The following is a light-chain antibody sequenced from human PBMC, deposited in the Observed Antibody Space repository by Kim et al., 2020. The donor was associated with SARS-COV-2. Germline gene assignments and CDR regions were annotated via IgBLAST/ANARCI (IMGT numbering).Light chain of an antibody. CDR1: SGHSSYA. V-gene: IGLV4-69*01. CDR3: QTWGTGPWV. CDR2: LNSDGSH. Sequence: SVKLTCTLSSGHSSYAIGWHQQQREKGARYLMKLNSDGSHRKGDRIPDRFSGSSSGAERYLTISSLQSENEADYYCQTWGTGPWVFGGGTQLTVL. J-gene: IGLJ3*02.